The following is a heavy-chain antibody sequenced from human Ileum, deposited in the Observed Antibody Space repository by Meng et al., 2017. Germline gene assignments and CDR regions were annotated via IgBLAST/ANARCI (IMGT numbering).Heavy chain of an antibody. J-gene: IGHJ4*02. V-gene: IGHV3-74*01. CDR2: VNGDVTYT. CDR1: GFTFSSNW. Sequence: GESLKISCAASGFTFSSNWMHWVRQAPGEGLVWVSRVNGDVTYTDYADSVKGRFTISRDNAKSTLYLQMNSLRAEDTAVYYCARDWGGAGAIDDWGQGTLVTVSS. CDR3: ARDWGGAGAIDD. D-gene: IGHD1-26*01.